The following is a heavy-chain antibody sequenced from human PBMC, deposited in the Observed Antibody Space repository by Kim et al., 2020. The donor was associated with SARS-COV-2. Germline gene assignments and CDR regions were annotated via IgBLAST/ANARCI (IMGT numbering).Heavy chain of an antibody. V-gene: IGHV4-31*03. J-gene: IGHJ5*02. CDR2: IYDSGST. CDR1: GCSISSGGYY. D-gene: IGHD3-10*01. Sequence: SETLSLTCTVSGCSISSGGYYWSWIRQHPGKGLEGIVYIYDSGSTYYNPSLKSRGTISVDTSKNQFSLKLSSVTAADTAVYYCARDRNCSNKRITMFRGVISGFDPWGQGTLVTVSS. CDR3: ARDRNCSNKRITMFRGVISGFDP.